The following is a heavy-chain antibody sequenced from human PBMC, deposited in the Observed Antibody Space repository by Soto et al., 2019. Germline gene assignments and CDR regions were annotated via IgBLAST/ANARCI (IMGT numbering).Heavy chain of an antibody. CDR3: ARGLSGYYGFDY. Sequence: EVQLVESGGGLVQFGGSLRLSCAASGFTFSSYWMHWVRQVPGKGLVWVSRIKGDGTNTGYADSVKGRFTISRDNVKNTLYLQMNSLRAEDTAVYYCARGLSGYYGFDYGGQGTLVTVSS. CDR1: GFTFSSYW. D-gene: IGHD5-12*01. CDR2: IKGDGTNT. V-gene: IGHV3-74*01. J-gene: IGHJ4*02.